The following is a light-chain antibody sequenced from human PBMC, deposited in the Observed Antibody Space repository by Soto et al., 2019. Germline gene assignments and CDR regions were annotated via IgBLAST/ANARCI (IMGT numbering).Light chain of an antibody. Sequence: EIVLTQSPGTLSLSPGESATLSCRASQSVSNRYLAWYRQKPAQAPSLLIYGASSRATGTPDRFSGSGSGTDFSLTISRLEPEDFAVYYCQQYDTSPRTFGQGTKVEI. CDR2: GAS. J-gene: IGKJ1*01. CDR3: QQYDTSPRT. V-gene: IGKV3-20*01. CDR1: QSVSNRY.